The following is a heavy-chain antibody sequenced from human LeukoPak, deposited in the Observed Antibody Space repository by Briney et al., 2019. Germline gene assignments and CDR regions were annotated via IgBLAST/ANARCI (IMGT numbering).Heavy chain of an antibody. CDR3: ARVGPTTYYYDSSGYNFDY. CDR2: IRSTANGYAT. Sequence: GGSLRLSCAGSGFTFRGSALHWVRQASGKGLEWVGRIRSTANGYATAYAASVKGRFTISRDDSKNTAYLQMDSLKTEDTAVYYCARVGPTTYYYDSSGYNFDYWGQGTLVTVSS. J-gene: IGHJ4*02. V-gene: IGHV3-73*01. D-gene: IGHD3-22*01. CDR1: GFTFRGSA.